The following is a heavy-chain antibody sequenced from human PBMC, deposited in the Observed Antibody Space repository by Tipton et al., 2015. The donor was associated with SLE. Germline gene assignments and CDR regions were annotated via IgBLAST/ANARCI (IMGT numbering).Heavy chain of an antibody. CDR1: GYTFTSYA. CDR3: ARVPPSGLELGY. J-gene: IGHJ4*02. D-gene: IGHD1-7*01. V-gene: IGHV1-3*01. Sequence: QLVQSGPEVKKPGASVKVSCKASGYTFTSYAMHWVRQAPGQRLEWMGWINAGNGNTKYSQKFQGRVTITRDTSASTAYMELSSLRSEDTAVYYCARVPPSGLELGYWGQGTLVTVSS. CDR2: INAGNGNT.